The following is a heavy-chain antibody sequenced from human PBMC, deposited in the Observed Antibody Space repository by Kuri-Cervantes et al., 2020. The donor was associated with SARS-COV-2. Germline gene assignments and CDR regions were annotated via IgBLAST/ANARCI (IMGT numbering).Heavy chain of an antibody. J-gene: IGHJ6*02. V-gene: IGHV4-59*01. CDR3: AGESNYSHYYGTEV. CDR2: IYYSGST. Sequence: ESLKISCTVSGGSISTYYWSWIRQPPGKGLEWIGYIYYSGSTTYNPSLKSRVTISVDTSKNQFSLEPDSVTAADTAVYYCAGESNYSHYYGTEVWGQGTTITVSS. CDR1: GGSISTYY.